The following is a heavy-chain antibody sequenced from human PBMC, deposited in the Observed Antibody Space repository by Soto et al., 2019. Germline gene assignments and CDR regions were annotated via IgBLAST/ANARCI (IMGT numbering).Heavy chain of an antibody. V-gene: IGHV3-21*01. CDR2: ISSTTNYI. CDR3: ARESEDLTSNFDY. Sequence: GSLSLSCAASGFTFSRYSMNWVRQAPGKGLGGVSSISSTTNYIYYADSMKGRFTVSRDNAKNSVYLDMNSLSAEDTAVYYCARESEDLTSNFDYWGQGTLVTVSS. J-gene: IGHJ4*02. CDR1: GFTFSRYS.